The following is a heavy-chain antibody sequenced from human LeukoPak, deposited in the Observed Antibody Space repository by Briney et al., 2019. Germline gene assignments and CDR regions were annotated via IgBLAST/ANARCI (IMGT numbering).Heavy chain of an antibody. Sequence: ASVKASCKASGYTFTSYYMHWVRQAPGQGLEWMGIINPSGGSTSYAQKFQGRVTMTRDTSTSTVYMELSSLRSEDTAVYYCARDTPHYGSGSYYYYYYYMDVWGKGTTVTVSS. CDR2: INPSGGST. D-gene: IGHD3-10*01. CDR3: ARDTPHYGSGSYYYYYYYMDV. V-gene: IGHV1-46*01. J-gene: IGHJ6*03. CDR1: GYTFTSYY.